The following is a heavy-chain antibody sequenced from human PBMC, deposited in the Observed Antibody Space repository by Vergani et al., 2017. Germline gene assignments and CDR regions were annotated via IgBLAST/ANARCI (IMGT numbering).Heavy chain of an antibody. CDR1: GGSISSGDYY. Sequence: QVQLQESGPGLVKPSQTLSLTCTVSGGSISSGDYYWSWIRQPPGKGLEWIGYIYYSGSTYYNPSLKSRVTISVDTSKNKFSLKLSSVPAADTAVYYCARCGFNSSSAHSYSDHSMAVGGKGP. J-gene: IGHJ6*03. D-gene: IGHD6-6*01. V-gene: IGHV4-30-4*01. CDR3: ARCGFNSSSAHSYSDHSMAV. CDR2: IYYSGST.